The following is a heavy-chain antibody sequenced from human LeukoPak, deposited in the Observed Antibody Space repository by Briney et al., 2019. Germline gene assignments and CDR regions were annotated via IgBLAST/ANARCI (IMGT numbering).Heavy chain of an antibody. CDR3: ARVIVVVVAATGGWFDP. CDR2: IYHSGST. V-gene: IGHV4-38-2*02. CDR1: GGSISSYY. Sequence: SETLSLTCTVSGGSISSYYWGWIRQPPGKGLEWIGSIYHSGSTYYNPSLKSRVTISVDTSKNQFSLKLSSVTAADTAVYYCARVIVVVVAATGGWFDPWGQGTLVTVSS. D-gene: IGHD2-15*01. J-gene: IGHJ5*02.